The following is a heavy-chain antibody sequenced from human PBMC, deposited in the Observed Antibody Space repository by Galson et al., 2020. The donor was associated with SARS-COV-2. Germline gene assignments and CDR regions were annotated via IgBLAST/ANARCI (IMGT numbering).Heavy chain of an antibody. D-gene: IGHD3-10*01. Sequence: ASVTVSFKASGYNFTRYGIGWVRPAPGQGLEWMGWINAFSGDINYAPKFQGRVTMTTDTSTSTGYMEMRGLKSDDTGVYYCARYEYGPGFDSWGQGTLVTVSS. CDR1: GYNFTRYG. CDR3: ARYEYGPGFDS. V-gene: IGHV1-18*01. CDR2: INAFSGDI. J-gene: IGHJ4*02.